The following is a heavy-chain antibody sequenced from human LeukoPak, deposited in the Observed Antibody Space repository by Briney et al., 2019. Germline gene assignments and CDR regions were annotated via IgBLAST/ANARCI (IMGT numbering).Heavy chain of an antibody. Sequence: GGSLRLSCAASGFTFSSYTMNWVRQAPGKGLEWVSSISSSSSYIYYADSVRGRFTISRDNAKNSLYLQMNSLRAEDTAVYYCARDSGFSGTQRGEYWGQGTLVTVSS. J-gene: IGHJ4*02. CDR3: ARDSGFSGTQRGEY. D-gene: IGHD3/OR15-3a*01. CDR1: GFTFSSYT. V-gene: IGHV3-21*01. CDR2: ISSSSSYI.